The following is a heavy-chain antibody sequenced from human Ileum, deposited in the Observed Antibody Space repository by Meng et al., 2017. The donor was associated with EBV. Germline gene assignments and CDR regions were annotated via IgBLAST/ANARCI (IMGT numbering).Heavy chain of an antibody. D-gene: IGHD4-11*01. V-gene: IGHV4-4*02. Sequence: QVQRPEPGPGLLKPSGTPSLTGAVSGAFFSSSHWWTWVRQPPGKGLEWIGEMHPSGSTYYNPSLKSRATISLDTFNNQFFLRLTSLTAADTAVYYCAKANDYSLNSWGQGTLVTVSS. CDR3: AKANDYSLNS. CDR2: MHPSGST. CDR1: GAFFSSSHW. J-gene: IGHJ4*02.